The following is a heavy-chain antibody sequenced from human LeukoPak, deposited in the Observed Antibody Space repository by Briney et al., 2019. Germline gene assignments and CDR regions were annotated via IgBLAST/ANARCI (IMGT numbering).Heavy chain of an antibody. CDR3: VRDSHGASSSDDWFEP. V-gene: IGHV4-59*02. Sequence: SETLSLTCTVSGGSVDGYWWSWVRQPPGQGLEWIGHVSYGANTNYKSSLKSRVTISVDTSKNQFSLNLISVTTADTAVYYCVRDSHGASSSDDWFEPWGQGTLVTVSS. CDR1: GGSVDGYW. J-gene: IGHJ5*02. D-gene: IGHD4/OR15-4a*01. CDR2: VSYGANT.